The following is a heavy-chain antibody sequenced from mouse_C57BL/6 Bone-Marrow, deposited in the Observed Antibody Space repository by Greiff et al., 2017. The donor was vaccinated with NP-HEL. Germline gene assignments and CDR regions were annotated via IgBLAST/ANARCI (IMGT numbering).Heavy chain of an antibody. CDR3: ALYYDGSSYVEDYFDY. Sequence: EVQLQQSGAELVKPGASVKLSCTASGFNIKDYYMHWVKQRTEQGLEWIGRIDPEDGETKYAPKFQGKATITADTSSNTAYLQLSSLTSEDTAVYYCALYYDGSSYVEDYFDYWGQGTTLTVSS. CDR1: GFNIKDYY. J-gene: IGHJ2*01. D-gene: IGHD1-1*01. V-gene: IGHV14-2*01. CDR2: IDPEDGET.